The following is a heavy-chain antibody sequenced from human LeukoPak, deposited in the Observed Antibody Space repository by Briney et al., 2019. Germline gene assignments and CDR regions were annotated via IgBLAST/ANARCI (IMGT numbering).Heavy chain of an antibody. D-gene: IGHD3-22*01. J-gene: IGHJ3*02. CDR3: ARDFLFGSGYSGDAFDI. CDR2: IVGSGDST. CDR1: GFTFNTYA. V-gene: IGHV3-23*01. Sequence: QSGGPLRLSCAASGFTFNTYAMSWVRQAPGKGLEWVSTIVGSGDSTYYADSVKGRFTISRDNAKNTLYLQMNSLRAEDTAVYYCARDFLFGSGYSGDAFDIWGQGTMVTVSS.